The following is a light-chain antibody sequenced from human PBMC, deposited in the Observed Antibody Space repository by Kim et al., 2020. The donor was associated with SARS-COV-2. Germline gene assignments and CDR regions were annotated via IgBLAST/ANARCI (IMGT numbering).Light chain of an antibody. CDR2: VNSDGSH. CDR1: SGHSSYG. J-gene: IGLJ2*01. V-gene: IGLV4-69*01. CDR3: QTWDTGIRV. Sequence: QPVLTQSPSASASLGASVKLTCTLSSGHSSYGIAWHQQQPERGPRYLMKVNSDGSHSKGDGIPDRFSGSSSGAERYLTISSLQSEDEADYYCQTWDTGIRVFGGGTQLTVL.